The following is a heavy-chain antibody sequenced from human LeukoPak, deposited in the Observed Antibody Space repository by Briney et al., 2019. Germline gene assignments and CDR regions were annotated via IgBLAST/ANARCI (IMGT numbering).Heavy chain of an antibody. Sequence: GASVKVSCKASGYTFTSYDINWVRQATGQGLEWMGWMNPNSGNTGYAQKFQGRVTMTRNTSISTAYMEPRSLRSDDTAVYYCARDTPPHYYGSGSYSPDYYYYYGMDVWGQGTTVTVSS. D-gene: IGHD3-10*01. CDR1: GYTFTSYD. J-gene: IGHJ6*02. CDR3: ARDTPPHYYGSGSYSPDYYYYYGMDV. V-gene: IGHV1-8*01. CDR2: MNPNSGNT.